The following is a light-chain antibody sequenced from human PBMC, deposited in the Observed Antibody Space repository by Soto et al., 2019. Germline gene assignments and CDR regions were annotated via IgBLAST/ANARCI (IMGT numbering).Light chain of an antibody. Sequence: EIVMTQSSATLSVSPGERATLSCRASQSVSSNLAWYQQKPGQAPRLLIYGASTRATGIPARFSGSESGTEFTLTISSLQSEDFAVYYCQQYNNWPLYTFGQGTKLEIK. CDR3: QQYNNWPLYT. V-gene: IGKV3-15*01. CDR2: GAS. CDR1: QSVSSN. J-gene: IGKJ2*01.